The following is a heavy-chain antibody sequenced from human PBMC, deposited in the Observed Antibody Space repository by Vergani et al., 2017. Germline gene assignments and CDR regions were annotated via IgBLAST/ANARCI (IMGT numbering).Heavy chain of an antibody. J-gene: IGHJ4*02. CDR3: ARQRGLRWSNFDY. Sequence: EVQLVESGGGLVQPGGSLRLSCAASGFTFSSYWMSWFRQAPGKGLEWVANIKQDGSEKYYVDSVKGRFTISRDNAKNSLYLQMNSLRAEDTAVYYCARQRGLRWSNFDYWGQGTLVTVSS. V-gene: IGHV3-7*01. D-gene: IGHD4-23*01. CDR2: IKQDGSEK. CDR1: GFTFSSYW.